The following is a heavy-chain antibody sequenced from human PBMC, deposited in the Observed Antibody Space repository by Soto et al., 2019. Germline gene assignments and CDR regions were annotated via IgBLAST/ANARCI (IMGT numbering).Heavy chain of an antibody. CDR2: ISYDGSYQ. V-gene: IGHV3-30*18. Sequence: GGSLRLSCAASGFTFSSDGMHWVRQAPGKGLEWVAVISYDGSYQYYVDSVKGRFTISRDNSKNTLYLQMNSLRAEDTAVYYCAKDEISKTIRGDAFNFWGQGTMVTVSS. J-gene: IGHJ3*01. CDR3: AKDEISKTIRGDAFNF. CDR1: GFTFSSDG. D-gene: IGHD1-7*01.